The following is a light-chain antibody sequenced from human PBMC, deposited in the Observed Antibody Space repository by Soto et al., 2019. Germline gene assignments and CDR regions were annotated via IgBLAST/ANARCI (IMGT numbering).Light chain of an antibody. CDR3: QQCHTFPWT. CDR1: QSIRMY. Sequence: DVLMTQPPSSLSASVGDRVTITCRASQSIRMYLNWYQHKPGKAPQLLIYSTSSLQGGVPPRFTGSGSGTDFTLTISSLQPEDFATYYCQQCHTFPWTFGQGTKVEIK. J-gene: IGKJ1*01. V-gene: IGKV1-39*01. CDR2: STS.